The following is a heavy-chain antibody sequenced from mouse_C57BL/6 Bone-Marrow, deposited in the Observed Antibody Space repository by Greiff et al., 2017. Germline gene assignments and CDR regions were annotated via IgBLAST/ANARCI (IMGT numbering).Heavy chain of an antibody. D-gene: IGHD2-4*01. CDR2: IHPNSGST. CDR1: GYTFTSYW. Sequence: QVQLQQPGAELVKPGASVKLSCKASGYTFTSYWMHWVKQRPGQGLEWIGMIHPNSGSTNYNEKFKSKATLTVDKSSSTAYMQLSSLTSEDSAVYYCARWDDYGYYFDYWGQGTTLTFSS. V-gene: IGHV1-64*01. J-gene: IGHJ2*01. CDR3: ARWDDYGYYFDY.